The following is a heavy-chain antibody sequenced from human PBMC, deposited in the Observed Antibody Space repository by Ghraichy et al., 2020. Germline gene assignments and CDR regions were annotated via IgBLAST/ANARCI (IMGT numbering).Heavy chain of an antibody. Sequence: SETLSLTCSVSGYSISNGYFWGWIRQPPGKGLEWIASTFHSGTTYYNPSLESRVTISVDTSKNQVSLSLGSVTAADTAVYYCTGLETRQYSLSHFELWGQGTLVTVSS. D-gene: IGHD1-1*01. V-gene: IGHV4-38-2*01. J-gene: IGHJ4*02. CDR2: TFHSGTT. CDR3: TGLETRQYSLSHFEL. CDR1: GYSISNGYF.